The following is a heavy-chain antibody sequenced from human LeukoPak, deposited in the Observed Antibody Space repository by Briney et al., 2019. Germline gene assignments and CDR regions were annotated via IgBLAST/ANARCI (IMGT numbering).Heavy chain of an antibody. CDR1: GYTFTGYY. J-gene: IGHJ3*02. CDR3: ARGEDILTGYDAFDI. D-gene: IGHD3-9*01. CDR2: INPNSGGT. V-gene: IGHV1-2*02. Sequence: ASVKVSCKASGYTFTGYYMHWVRQAPGQGLEWMGWINPNSGGTNYAQKFQGRVTITRDTSISTAYMELSRLRSDDTAVYYCARGEDILTGYDAFDIWGQGTMVTVSS.